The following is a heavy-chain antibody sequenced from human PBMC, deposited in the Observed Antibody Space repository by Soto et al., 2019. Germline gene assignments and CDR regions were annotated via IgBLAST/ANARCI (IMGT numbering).Heavy chain of an antibody. V-gene: IGHV1-2*02. CDR2: INPNTSAT. Sequence: AASVKVSCKASGYIFTGYFIQWLRQAPGQGLEWIGWINPNTSATNYAQKFQGRVTMTRDTSLGAAYMELTSLRPDDTALYYCARGSNMRGGYERNYYYYGMDVWGQGTTVTVSS. D-gene: IGHD5-12*01. J-gene: IGHJ6*02. CDR3: ARGSNMRGGYERNYYYYGMDV. CDR1: GYIFTGYF.